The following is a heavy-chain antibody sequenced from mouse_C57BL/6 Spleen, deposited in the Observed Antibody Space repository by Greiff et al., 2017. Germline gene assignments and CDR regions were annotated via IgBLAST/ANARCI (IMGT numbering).Heavy chain of an antibody. D-gene: IGHD4-1*01. Sequence: VKLQQPGAELVKPGASVKLSCKASGYTFTSYWMHWVKQRPGQGLEWIGMIHPNSGSTNYNEKFKSKATLTVDKSSSTAYMQLSSLTSEDSAVYYCARWEPWYFGCWGQGTTLTVSS. CDR3: ARWEPWYFGC. V-gene: IGHV1-64*01. CDR1: GYTFTSYW. CDR2: IHPNSGST. J-gene: IGHJ2*01.